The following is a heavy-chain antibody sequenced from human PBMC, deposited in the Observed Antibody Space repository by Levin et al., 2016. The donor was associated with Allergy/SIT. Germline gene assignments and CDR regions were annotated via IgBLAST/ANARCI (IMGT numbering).Heavy chain of an antibody. CDR1: GFTFSSYE. J-gene: IGHJ4*02. CDR3: VRDLGRRRFDY. Sequence: GESLKISCAGSGFTFSSYEMHWVRQAPGKGLEWVSYITSSGSAIYYADSVRGRFTISRDNAKNSLYLQLNSLRVEDAALYYCVRDLGRRRFDYWGQGTLVTVSS. D-gene: IGHD3-16*01. V-gene: IGHV3-48*03. CDR2: ITSSGSAI.